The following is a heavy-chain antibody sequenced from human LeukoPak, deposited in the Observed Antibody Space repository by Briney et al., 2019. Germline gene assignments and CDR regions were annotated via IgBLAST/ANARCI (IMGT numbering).Heavy chain of an antibody. Sequence: ASVTVSCTASGYTFTSYGISWVRPAPGQGLEWMGWISAYNGNTNYAQKLQGRVTVTTDTSTSTAYMELRSLRSDDTAVYYCARWLRWLPFDYWGQGTLVTVSS. CDR2: ISAYNGNT. D-gene: IGHD5-24*01. J-gene: IGHJ4*02. CDR3: ARWLRWLPFDY. V-gene: IGHV1-18*01. CDR1: GYTFTSYG.